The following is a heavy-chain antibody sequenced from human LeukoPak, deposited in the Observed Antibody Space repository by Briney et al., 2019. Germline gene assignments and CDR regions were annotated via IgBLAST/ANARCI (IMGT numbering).Heavy chain of an antibody. CDR1: EYTFTDYF. V-gene: IGHV1-2*02. CDR3: ARGLLTGFDF. J-gene: IGHJ4*02. CDR2: INPNSGGT. Sequence: ASVKVSCKASEYTFTDYFIHWMRQAPGQGLKWMGWINPNSGGTTYTQKFQGRVTMTRDTSISTAYMELSSLRSDDTAVYYCARGLLTGFDFWGQGTLVTVSS.